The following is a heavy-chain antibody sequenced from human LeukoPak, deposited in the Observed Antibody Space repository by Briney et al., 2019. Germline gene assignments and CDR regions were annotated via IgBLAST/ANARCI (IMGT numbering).Heavy chain of an antibody. J-gene: IGHJ2*01. V-gene: IGHV4-59*01. CDR3: ARVGQGCFDL. Sequence: SETLSLTCTVSGGSISTYYWGWLRQPPGKGLEGIGYIDYSGSTNYNPSLKSRVTISVDTSKNQFSLKLSPVTAADTAVYYCARVGQGCFDLWGRGTLVTVSS. CDR2: IDYSGST. CDR1: GGSISTYY.